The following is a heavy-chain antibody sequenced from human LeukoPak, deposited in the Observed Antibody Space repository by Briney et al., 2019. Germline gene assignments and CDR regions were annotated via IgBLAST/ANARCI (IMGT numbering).Heavy chain of an antibody. J-gene: IGHJ5*02. Sequence: SQTLSLTXTVSGGSISSGDYYWSRIRQPPGKGLEWIEYIYYTGSTYYNPSVKSRVTISVDMSKNQFSLKLSSVTAADMAVYYCARGSCSGGNCYGWFDPWGQGTLVTVSS. V-gene: IGHV4-30-4*08. D-gene: IGHD2-15*01. CDR1: GGSISSGDYY. CDR2: IYYTGST. CDR3: ARGSCSGGNCYGWFDP.